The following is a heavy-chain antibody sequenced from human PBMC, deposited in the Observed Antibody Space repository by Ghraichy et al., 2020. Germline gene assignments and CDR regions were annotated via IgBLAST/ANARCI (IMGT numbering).Heavy chain of an antibody. D-gene: IGHD5-18*01. J-gene: IGHJ4*02. CDR2: INQDGSEK. CDR1: GFTFSSYW. CDR3: ARLIPGYSYSSDY. V-gene: IGHV3-7*01. Sequence: GGSLRLSCAASGFTFSSYWMSWVRQAPGKGLEWVANINQDGSEKYYVDSVKGRFTISRDNAKNSLYLQMNSLRAEDTAVYYCARLIPGYSYSSDYWGQGALVTVSS.